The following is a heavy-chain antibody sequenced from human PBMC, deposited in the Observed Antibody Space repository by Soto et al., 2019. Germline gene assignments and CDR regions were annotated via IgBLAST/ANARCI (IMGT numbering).Heavy chain of an antibody. J-gene: IGHJ4*02. Sequence: GGSLRLSCAAPGFTFSSYWMSWVRQAPGKGLEWVANIKQDGSEKYYVDSVKGRFTISRDNAKNSLYLQMNSLRAEDTAVYYCASLRGYSGYDFGGNDYWGQGTLVTVSS. D-gene: IGHD5-12*01. CDR3: ASLRGYSGYDFGGNDY. CDR1: GFTFSSYW. V-gene: IGHV3-7*01. CDR2: IKQDGSEK.